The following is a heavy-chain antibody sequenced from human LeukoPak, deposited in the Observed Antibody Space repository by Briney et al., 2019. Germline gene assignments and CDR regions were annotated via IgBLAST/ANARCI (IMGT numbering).Heavy chain of an antibody. Sequence: GGSMRLSCAASGFTVSSNYMSWVPQAPGKGLEWVSVIYSGGSTYYADSVKGRFTISRDNSKNTLYLQMSSLRAEDTAVYYCARARYEVFDYWDLGTLVTVSS. D-gene: IGHD2-2*01. V-gene: IGHV3-66*01. CDR3: ARARYEVFDY. J-gene: IGHJ4*02. CDR2: IYSGGST. CDR1: GFTVSSNY.